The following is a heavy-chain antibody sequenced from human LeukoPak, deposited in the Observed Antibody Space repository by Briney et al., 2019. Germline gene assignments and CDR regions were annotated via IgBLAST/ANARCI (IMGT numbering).Heavy chain of an antibody. CDR3: ARRRYCSSTSCSVYGGYYFDY. V-gene: IGHV1-69*13. CDR1: GGTFSSYA. J-gene: IGHJ4*02. D-gene: IGHD2-2*01. CDR2: IIPIFGTA. Sequence: PVASVKVSCTASGGTFSSYAISWVRQAPGQGLEWMGGIIPIFGTANYAQKFQGRVTITADESTSTAYMELSSLRSEDTAVYYCARRRYCSSTSCSVYGGYYFDYWGQGTLVTVSS.